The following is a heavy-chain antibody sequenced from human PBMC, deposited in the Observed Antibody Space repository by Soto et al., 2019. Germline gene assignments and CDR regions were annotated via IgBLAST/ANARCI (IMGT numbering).Heavy chain of an antibody. V-gene: IGHV3-9*01. Sequence: SLRLSCAASGCTFDDYAMHWVRQTPGKGLEWVSGISWSSNSIGYADSVKGRFTISRDNAKNSLYLQMNSLRAEDTALYYCAKDMYSSGWYYFDYWGQGTLVTVSS. CDR2: ISWSSNSI. CDR1: GCTFDDYA. J-gene: IGHJ4*02. CDR3: AKDMYSSGWYYFDY. D-gene: IGHD6-19*01.